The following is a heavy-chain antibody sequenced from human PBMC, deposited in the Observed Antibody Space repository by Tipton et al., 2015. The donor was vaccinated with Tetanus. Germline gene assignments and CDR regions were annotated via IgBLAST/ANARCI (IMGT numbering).Heavy chain of an antibody. CDR2: INHSGST. Sequence: LRLSCAVYGVSFSGYYWSWIRQPPGKGLEWIGEINHSGSTNYNPSLKSRVTLSVDTSKNQFSLKLSSVTAADTAVYYCARGSRGLGPWFYGGQGTLVTVSS. D-gene: IGHD3-10*01. CDR3: ARGSRGLGPWFY. J-gene: IGHJ4*02. V-gene: IGHV4-34*01. CDR1: GVSFSGYY.